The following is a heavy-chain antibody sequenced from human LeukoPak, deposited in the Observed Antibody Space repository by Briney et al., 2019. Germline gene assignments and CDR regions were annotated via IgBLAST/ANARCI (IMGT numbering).Heavy chain of an antibody. Sequence: PSETLSLTCTVSGGSISSYYWSWLRQPPGKGLEWVGYIYYSGSTNYNPSLKSRVTISVDTSKNQFSLRLSSVTAADTAVYYCARRQLGPGLSSGYDPWGQGTLVTVSS. D-gene: IGHD3-22*01. V-gene: IGHV4-59*01. CDR2: IYYSGST. J-gene: IGHJ5*02. CDR1: GGSISSYY. CDR3: ARRQLGPGLSSGYDP.